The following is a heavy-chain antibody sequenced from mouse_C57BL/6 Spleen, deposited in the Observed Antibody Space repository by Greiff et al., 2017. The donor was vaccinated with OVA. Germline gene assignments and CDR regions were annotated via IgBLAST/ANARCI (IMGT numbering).Heavy chain of an antibody. CDR1: GFTIKNTY. Sequence: EVQLQQSVAELVRPGASVKLSCTASGFTIKNTYMHWVKQRPEQGLEWIGRIDPASGNTNYAPKFQGQATITSDTSPNTPYLQLSSLTSEDTAIYYCGGESSGYIYFDDWGQGTTVTVSS. V-gene: IGHV14-3*01. CDR3: GGESSGYIYFDD. J-gene: IGHJ2*01. CDR2: IDPASGNT. D-gene: IGHD3-2*02.